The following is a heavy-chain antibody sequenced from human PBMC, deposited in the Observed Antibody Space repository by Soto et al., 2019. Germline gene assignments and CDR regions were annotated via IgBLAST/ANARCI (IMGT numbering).Heavy chain of an antibody. CDR2: IYYSGNT. J-gene: IGHJ3*02. CDR3: AKHTDFGSGSSWLGSDNMDTDAFYI. D-gene: IGHD3-10*01. CDR1: GGSISSDIYY. Sequence: QLQLQESGPGLVKPSETLSLTCTVSGGSISSDIYYWGWIRQPPGKGLEWIGTIYYSGNTYYNPSLRSRVTISVDTSKNQFSLRLTSVTAADTAVYYCAKHTDFGSGSSWLGSDNMDTDAFYIWGQGTMVTVS. V-gene: IGHV4-39*01.